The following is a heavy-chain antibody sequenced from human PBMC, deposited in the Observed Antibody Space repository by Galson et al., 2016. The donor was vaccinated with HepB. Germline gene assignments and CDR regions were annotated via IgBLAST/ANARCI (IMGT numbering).Heavy chain of an antibody. CDR2: INPNSGGK. D-gene: IGHD6-19*01. V-gene: IGHV1-2*02. CDR1: GYTFTGYY. CDR3: ARDGEGAVALNY. Sequence: SVKASCKASGYTFTGYYMHWVRQAPGQGLEWMGWINPNSGGKNYAQKFQGRVTMTRDTSISTAYMELSRLSSDDTAVYYCARDGEGAVALNYWGQGTLVTVSS. J-gene: IGHJ4*02.